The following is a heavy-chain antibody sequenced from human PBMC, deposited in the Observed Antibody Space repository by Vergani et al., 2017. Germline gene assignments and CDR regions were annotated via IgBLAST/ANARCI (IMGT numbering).Heavy chain of an antibody. D-gene: IGHD3-3*01. V-gene: IGHV3-48*04. Sequence: EVQLVESGGGLVQPGGSLRLSCAASGFTFSSYSMNWVRQAPGKGLEWVSYISSSSSTIYYADSVKGRFTISRDNAKNSLYLQMNSLRAEDTAVYYCARARGWARRSGSIDYWGQGTLVTVSS. CDR1: GFTFSSYS. CDR3: ARARGWARRSGSIDY. CDR2: ISSSSSTI. J-gene: IGHJ4*02.